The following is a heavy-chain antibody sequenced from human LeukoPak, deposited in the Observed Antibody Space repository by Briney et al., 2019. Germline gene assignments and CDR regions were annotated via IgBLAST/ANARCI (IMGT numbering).Heavy chain of an antibody. CDR3: ARAPKWQGYYYYMDV. Sequence: ASVKVSCKASGYTFSSYDINWVRQATGQGPEWMGWMNPNSGNTGYAQKFQDRVTITRNTSISTAYMELSSLRSEDTAVYYCARAPKWQGYYYYMDVWAKGTTVTVSS. CDR1: GYTFSSYD. D-gene: IGHD5-12*01. V-gene: IGHV1-8*02. CDR2: MNPNSGNT. J-gene: IGHJ6*03.